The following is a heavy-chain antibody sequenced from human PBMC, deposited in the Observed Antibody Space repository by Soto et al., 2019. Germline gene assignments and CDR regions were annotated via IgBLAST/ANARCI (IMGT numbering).Heavy chain of an antibody. CDR2: ISAYNGNT. J-gene: IGHJ3*02. CDR3: ARDHRGGTEDFDI. Sequence: QVQLVQSGAEVKKPGASVKVSCKASGYTFTSFGISWVRQAPGQGLEWMGWISAYNGNTNYAENLQGRVTMTTDTSTSTDYMELRSPRSDATAVYYCARDHRGGTEDFDIWGQGTMVTVSS. D-gene: IGHD2-15*01. CDR1: GYTFTSFG. V-gene: IGHV1-18*01.